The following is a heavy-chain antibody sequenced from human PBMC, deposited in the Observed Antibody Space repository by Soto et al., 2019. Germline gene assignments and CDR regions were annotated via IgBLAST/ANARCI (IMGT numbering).Heavy chain of an antibody. CDR2: IIPIFGTA. D-gene: IGHD3-16*02. J-gene: IGHJ6*02. Sequence: SVKVSCKASGGTFSSYAISWVRQAPGQGLEWMGGIIPIFGTANYAQKFQGRVTITADKSTSTAYMELSSLRSEDTAVYYCARGSMITFGGVIVKSMDVWGQGTTVTVPS. CDR3: ARGSMITFGGVIVKSMDV. V-gene: IGHV1-69*06. CDR1: GGTFSSYA.